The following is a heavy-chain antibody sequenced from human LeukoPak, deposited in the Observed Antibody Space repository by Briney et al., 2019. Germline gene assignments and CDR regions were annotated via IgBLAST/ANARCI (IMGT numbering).Heavy chain of an antibody. CDR2: IYYSGST. J-gene: IGHJ5*02. Sequence: PSETLSLTCTVSGVFISSHYWSWLRQPPGKGLEWIGYIYYSGSTNYNPSLKSRVTISVDTSKNQFSLKLSSVTAADTAVYYCARVTREMVTIIGWFDPWGQGTLVTVSS. CDR1: GVFISSHY. V-gene: IGHV4-59*11. CDR3: ARVTREMVTIIGWFDP. D-gene: IGHD5-24*01.